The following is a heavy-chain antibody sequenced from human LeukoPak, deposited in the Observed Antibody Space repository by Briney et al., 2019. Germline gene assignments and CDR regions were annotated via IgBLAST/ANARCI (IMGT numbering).Heavy chain of an antibody. CDR3: ARSYGSENYFDY. D-gene: IGHD3-10*01. CDR1: GGSISTYY. CDR2: IYYSGSA. J-gene: IGHJ4*02. V-gene: IGHV4-59*01. Sequence: PSETLSLTCTVSGGSISTYYWSWIRQPPGKGLEWIGYIYYSGSAKYNPSLKSRVTISVDTSKDQFSLKLSSVTAADTAVYYCARSYGSENYFDYWGQGTLVTVSS.